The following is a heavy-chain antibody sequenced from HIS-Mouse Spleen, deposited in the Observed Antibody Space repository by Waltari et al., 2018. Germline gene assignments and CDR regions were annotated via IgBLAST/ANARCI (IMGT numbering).Heavy chain of an antibody. CDR2: IYWDDDK. V-gene: IGHV2-5*02. Sequence: QITLKESGPTLVKPTQTLTLTCTFSGFSLSTSGVGVGWIRQPPGKALEWLALIYWDDDKRYSPSLKSRLTITKDTSKNQVVLTMTNMDPVDTATYYCAHKEDFWSGYYDAFDIWGQGTMVTVSS. CDR3: AHKEDFWSGYYDAFDI. CDR1: GFSLSTSGVG. J-gene: IGHJ3*02. D-gene: IGHD3-3*01.